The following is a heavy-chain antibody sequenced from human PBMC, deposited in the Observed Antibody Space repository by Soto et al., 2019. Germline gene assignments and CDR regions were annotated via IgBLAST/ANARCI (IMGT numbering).Heavy chain of an antibody. CDR1: GYTFTLYT. CDR2: INTGNGNT. D-gene: IGHD5-18*01. Sequence: QVQIVQSGAEVKKPGASVKVSCKTSGYTFTLYTIHWERQAPGQRLEWMGWINTGNGNTKYSQRFQGRVTMSRDTSASTAYMELSSLTSEDTAVYYCAKLGGGYIFGPYLDYWGQGTLVTVSS. J-gene: IGHJ4*02. V-gene: IGHV1-3*04. CDR3: AKLGGGYIFGPYLDY.